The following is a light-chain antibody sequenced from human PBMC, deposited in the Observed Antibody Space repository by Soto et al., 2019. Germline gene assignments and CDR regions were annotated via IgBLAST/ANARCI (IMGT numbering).Light chain of an antibody. V-gene: IGKV1-39*01. CDR3: QQTYSIPYT. Sequence: DIQMTQSPSSLSASVGDRVTITCRASQSISNYLNWYQQKPGKAPKLLIFAASSLQSGVPSRFSGSGSGTEFTLTISSLQPEDFATYYCQQTYSIPYTFGQGTNLEIK. CDR1: QSISNY. J-gene: IGKJ2*01. CDR2: AAS.